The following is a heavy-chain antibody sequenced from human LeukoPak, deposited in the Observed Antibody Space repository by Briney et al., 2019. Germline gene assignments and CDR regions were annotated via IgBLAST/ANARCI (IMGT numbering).Heavy chain of an antibody. D-gene: IGHD2-15*01. CDR3: AREGGGQGHGWHYDL. V-gene: IGHV4-34*01. Sequence: SETLSLTCAVYGGSFSGYYWRWLRQPPGKGLEWIGEINHSGSTNYNPSLKSRVTISVNTSKNQSSLKLPSVTGADTAVYYCAREGGGQGHGWHYDLWGRGTLVTVSS. CDR1: GGSFSGYY. CDR2: INHSGST. J-gene: IGHJ2*01.